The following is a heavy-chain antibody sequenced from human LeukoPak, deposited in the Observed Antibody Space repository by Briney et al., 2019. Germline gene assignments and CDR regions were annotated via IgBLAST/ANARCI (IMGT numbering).Heavy chain of an antibody. Sequence: SETLSLTCAVYGGSFSGYYWSWIRQPPGKGLEWIGEINHSGSTNYNPSLKSRVTISVDTSKNQFSLKLSSVTAADTAVYYCARDRTYCVWGSYHLFDYWGQGTLVTVSS. D-gene: IGHD3-16*02. CDR2: INHSGST. V-gene: IGHV4-34*01. CDR1: GGSFSGYY. J-gene: IGHJ4*02. CDR3: ARDRTYCVWGSYHLFDY.